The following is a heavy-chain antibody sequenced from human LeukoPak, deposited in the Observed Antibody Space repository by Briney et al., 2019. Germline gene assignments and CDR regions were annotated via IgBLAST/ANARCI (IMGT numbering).Heavy chain of an antibody. Sequence: SETLSLTCTVSGGSISSGGYYWSWIRQHPGKGLEWIGYIYYSGSTYYNPSLKSRVPISVDRSKNQFSLKLTSVTAADTAMYYCARHQGCSGTTCSNWFEPWGQGTLVTVSS. J-gene: IGHJ5*02. CDR2: IYYSGST. V-gene: IGHV4-39*01. CDR1: GGSISSGGYY. D-gene: IGHD2-2*01. CDR3: ARHQGCSGTTCSNWFEP.